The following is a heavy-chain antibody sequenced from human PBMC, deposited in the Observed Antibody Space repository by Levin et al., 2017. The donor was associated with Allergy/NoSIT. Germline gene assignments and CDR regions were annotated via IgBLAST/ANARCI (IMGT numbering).Heavy chain of an antibody. CDR3: VGSATKYYFDN. CDR1: GFTVSTSY. Sequence: LSLTCAASGFTVSTSYMTWVRQAPGKGLEWVSVIHTSGTTYYADSVKGRFTISRDNSKNTLYLQMNSLRAEDTAVYYCVGSATKYYFDNWGQGILLTVSS. CDR2: IHTSGTT. V-gene: IGHV3-53*01. J-gene: IGHJ4*02.